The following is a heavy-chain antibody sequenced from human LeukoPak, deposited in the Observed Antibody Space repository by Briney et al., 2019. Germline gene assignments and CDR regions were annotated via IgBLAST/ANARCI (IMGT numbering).Heavy chain of an antibody. CDR2: ISYDGSNK. V-gene: IGHV3-30*04. Sequence: GRSLRLSCAASGFTFSSYAMHWVRQAPGKGLEWVAVISYDGSNKYYAGSVKGRFTISRDNSKNTLYLQMNSLRAEDTAVYYCARDIIAAAGTAWDYWGQGTLVTVSS. CDR1: GFTFSSYA. J-gene: IGHJ4*02. CDR3: ARDIIAAAGTAWDY. D-gene: IGHD6-13*01.